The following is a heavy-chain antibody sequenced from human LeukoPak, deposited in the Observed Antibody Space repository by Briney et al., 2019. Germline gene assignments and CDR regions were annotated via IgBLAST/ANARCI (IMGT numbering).Heavy chain of an antibody. CDR1: GGSFSGYY. V-gene: IGHV4-34*01. J-gene: IGHJ6*03. CDR2: INHSGST. Sequence: SETLSLTCAVYGGSFSGYYWSWIRQPPGKGLEWIGEINHSGSTNYNPSLKSRVTISVDTSKNQFSLELSSVTAADTAVYYCARVMDYYSYYMDVWGKGTTVTVSS. CDR3: ARVMDYYSYYMDV.